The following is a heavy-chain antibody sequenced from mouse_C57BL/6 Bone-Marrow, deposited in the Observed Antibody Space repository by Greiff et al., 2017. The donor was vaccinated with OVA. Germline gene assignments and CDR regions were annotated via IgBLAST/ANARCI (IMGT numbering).Heavy chain of an antibody. J-gene: IGHJ3*01. D-gene: IGHD2-5*01. V-gene: IGHV1-64*01. Sequence: QVQLQQPGAELVKPGASVKLSCKASGYTFTSYWMHWVKQRPGQGLEWIGMIHPNSGSTNYNEKFKSKATLTVDKSSSTAYMQLSSLTSEVSAVYCGARWGYSNLFAYWGQGTLVTVSA. CDR3: ARWGYSNLFAY. CDR2: IHPNSGST. CDR1: GYTFTSYW.